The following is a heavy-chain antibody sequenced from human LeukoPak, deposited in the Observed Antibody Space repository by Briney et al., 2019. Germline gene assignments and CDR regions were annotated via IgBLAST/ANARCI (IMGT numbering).Heavy chain of an antibody. CDR1: GGTFSSYA. CDR2: IIPIFGTA. D-gene: IGHD2-21*02. V-gene: IGHV1-69*05. CDR3: ARDFPYCGGDCGFDY. J-gene: IGHJ4*02. Sequence: ASVKVSCKASGGTFSSYAISWVQQAPGQGLEWMGGIIPIFGTANYAQKFQGRVTITTDESTSTAYMELSSLRSEDTAVYYCARDFPYCGGDCGFDYWGQGTLVTVSS.